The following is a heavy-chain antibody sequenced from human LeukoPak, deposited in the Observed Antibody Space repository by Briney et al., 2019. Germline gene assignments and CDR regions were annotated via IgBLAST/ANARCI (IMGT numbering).Heavy chain of an antibody. J-gene: IGHJ4*02. D-gene: IGHD3-9*01. CDR2: IYYSGST. Sequence: PSETLSLTCTVSGGSISSSSYYWGWIRQPPGKGLEWIGSIYYSGSTYYNPSLKSRVTISVDTSKNQFSLELSSVTAADTAVYYCARSRLRYFDLYYFDYWGQGTLVTVSS. CDR3: ARSRLRYFDLYYFDY. V-gene: IGHV4-39*01. CDR1: GGSISSSSYY.